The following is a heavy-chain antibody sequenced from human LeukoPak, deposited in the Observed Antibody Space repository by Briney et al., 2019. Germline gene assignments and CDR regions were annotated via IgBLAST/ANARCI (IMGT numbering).Heavy chain of an antibody. CDR2: ISGSAGST. CDR3: ARVYGDYVEGYYYYGMDV. D-gene: IGHD4-17*01. V-gene: IGHV3-23*01. CDR1: GFTFSTYA. J-gene: IGHJ6*02. Sequence: QTGGSLRLSCAASGFTFSTYAMSWVRQAPGKGLEWVSAISGSAGSTYYADSVKGRFTISRDNSKNTLYLQMDSLRAEDTAVYYCARVYGDYVEGYYYYGMDVWGQGTTVTVSS.